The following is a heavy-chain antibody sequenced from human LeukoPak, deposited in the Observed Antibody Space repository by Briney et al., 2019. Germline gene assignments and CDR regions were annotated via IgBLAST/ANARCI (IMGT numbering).Heavy chain of an antibody. CDR1: GLTFSSYS. CDR2: LKSKTDGGTT. CDR3: TTRNSSGWYDY. D-gene: IGHD6-19*01. J-gene: IGHJ4*02. Sequence: GSLRLSCAASGLTFSSYSMNWVRQAPGKGLEWVGRLKSKTDGGTTDYAAPVKGRFTVSRDDSKNILYLQMNSLKIEDTAVYYCTTRNSSGWYDYWGQGTLVTVSS. V-gene: IGHV3-15*07.